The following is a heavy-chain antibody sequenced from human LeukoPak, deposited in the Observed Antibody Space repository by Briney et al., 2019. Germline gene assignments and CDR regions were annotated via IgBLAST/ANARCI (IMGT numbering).Heavy chain of an antibody. J-gene: IGHJ4*02. D-gene: IGHD3-3*01. CDR2: ISYDGSNK. CDR3: ASPLFLEWLFDY. Sequence: GGSLRLSCAASGFTFSSYAMHWVRQAPGKGLEWVAVISYDGSNKYYADSVKGRFTISRDNSKNTLYLQMNSLRAEDTAVYYCASPLFLEWLFDYWGQGTLVTVSS. V-gene: IGHV3-30-3*01. CDR1: GFTFSSYA.